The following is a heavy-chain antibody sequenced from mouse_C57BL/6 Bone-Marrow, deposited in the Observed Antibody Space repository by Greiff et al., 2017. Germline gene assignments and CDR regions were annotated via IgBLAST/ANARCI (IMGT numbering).Heavy chain of an antibody. CDR3: AGGWRWLYAEFDY. CDR1: GYTFTSYG. D-gene: IGHD1-1*01. V-gene: IGHV1-81*01. Sequence: QVQLQQPGAELARPGASVKLSCKASGYTFTSYGIRWVKQRTGQGLEWIGEIYPRSGNTYYNEKFKGKATLTADKSSSTAYMELRSLTSADSAVXFCAGGWRWLYAEFDYWGQGTTLTVSS. CDR2: IYPRSGNT. J-gene: IGHJ2*01.